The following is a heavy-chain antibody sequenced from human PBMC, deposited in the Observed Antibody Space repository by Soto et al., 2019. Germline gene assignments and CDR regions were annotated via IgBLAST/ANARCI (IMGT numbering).Heavy chain of an antibody. CDR2: IYYSGNA. CDR1: GGSISSAGYY. CDR3: ARGELWWDF. D-gene: IGHD3-10*01. V-gene: IGHV4-31*03. Sequence: QVQLQESGPELVKPSQTLSLTCTVSGGSISSAGYYWSWIRQLPGKGLEWIGFIYYSGNAFYNPSLKSRVAISLDTSKNQFSLKLSSVTAADTAVYFCARGELWWDFWGQGTLVTVSS. J-gene: IGHJ4*02.